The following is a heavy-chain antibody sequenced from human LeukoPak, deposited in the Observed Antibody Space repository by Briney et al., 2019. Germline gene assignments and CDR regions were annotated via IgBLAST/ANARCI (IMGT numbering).Heavy chain of an antibody. Sequence: GGSLRLSCAASGFTFNSYTMNWVRQAPGKGLEWVSSITTTSSYVYYADSVMGRFTISRDNAKNSLYLQMNSLRAEDTAVYYCARVLHKRNYDSSTYYGYWGQGTLVTVSS. CDR3: ARVLHKRNYDSSTYYGY. J-gene: IGHJ4*02. V-gene: IGHV3-21*01. D-gene: IGHD3-22*01. CDR1: GFTFNSYT. CDR2: ITTTSSYV.